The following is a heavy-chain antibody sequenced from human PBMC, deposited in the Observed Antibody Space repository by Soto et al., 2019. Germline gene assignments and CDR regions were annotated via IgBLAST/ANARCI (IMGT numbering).Heavy chain of an antibody. D-gene: IGHD3-16*02. CDR3: AQTWGSYREVFDY. J-gene: IGHJ4*01. CDR1: GSTLSSHL. CDR2: SSGIGGGGST. Sequence: GGSLRLSWAASGSTLSSHLMHSVRPARGQRLEWVSGSSGIGGGGSTFYTDSVKGRFTISRDNSKNTLYLQMSSLRVEDTAIYYCAQTWGSYREVFDYWGRGPLVAVAS. V-gene: IGHV3-23*01.